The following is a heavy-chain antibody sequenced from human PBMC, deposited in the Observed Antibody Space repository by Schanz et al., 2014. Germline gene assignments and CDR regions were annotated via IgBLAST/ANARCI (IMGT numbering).Heavy chain of an antibody. CDR1: GFTVSSNY. Sequence: VQLVESGGGLVQPGGSLRLSCAASGFTVSSNYMSWVRQAPGKGLEWIGYIYYRGSTYYNPSLKSRVTISTDMSRNQFSLRLKSVTAADTALYYCARERDALDIWGQGTMVIVSS. CDR3: ARERDALDI. V-gene: IGHV4-59*06. J-gene: IGHJ3*02. CDR2: IYYRGST.